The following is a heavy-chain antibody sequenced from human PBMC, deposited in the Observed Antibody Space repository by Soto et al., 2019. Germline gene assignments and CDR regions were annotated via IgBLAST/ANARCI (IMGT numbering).Heavy chain of an antibody. CDR3: ARDRRYDFWSGYDY. D-gene: IGHD3-3*01. Sequence: VGSLRLSCAASGFTVSSNYMSWVRQAPGKGLEWVSVIYSGGSTYYADSVKGRFTISRDNSKNTLYLQMNSLRAEDTAVYYCARDRRYDFWSGYDYWGQGTLVTVSS. CDR1: GFTVSSNY. J-gene: IGHJ4*02. CDR2: IYSGGST. V-gene: IGHV3-53*01.